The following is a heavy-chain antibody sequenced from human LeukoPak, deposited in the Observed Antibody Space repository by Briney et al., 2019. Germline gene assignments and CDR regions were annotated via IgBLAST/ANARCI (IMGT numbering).Heavy chain of an antibody. D-gene: IGHD3-10*01. CDR3: ARDYYGSGGEGFDY. CDR2: SNAGNGNT. CDR1: GYTFTSYA. V-gene: IGHV1-3*02. J-gene: IGHJ4*02. Sequence: ASVKVSCKASGYTFTSYAMHWVRQAPGQRLEWMGWSNAGNGNTKYSQEFQGRVTITRDTSASTAYMELSSLRSEDMAVYYCARDYYGSGGEGFDYWGQGTLVTVSS.